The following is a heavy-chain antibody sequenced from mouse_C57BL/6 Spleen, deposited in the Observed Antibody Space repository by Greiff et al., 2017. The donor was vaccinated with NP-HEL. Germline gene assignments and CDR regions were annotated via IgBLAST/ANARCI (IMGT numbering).Heavy chain of an antibody. V-gene: IGHV5-9-1*02. Sequence: VKLVESGEGLVKPGGSLKLSCAASGFTFSSYAMSWVRQTPEKRLEWVAYISSGGDYIYYADTVKGRFTISRDNARNTLYLQISSLKSEDTAMYYCTRDGGLRPGYYAMDYWGQGTSVTVSS. J-gene: IGHJ4*01. CDR2: ISSGGDYI. CDR1: GFTFSSYA. D-gene: IGHD2-4*01. CDR3: TRDGGLRPGYYAMDY.